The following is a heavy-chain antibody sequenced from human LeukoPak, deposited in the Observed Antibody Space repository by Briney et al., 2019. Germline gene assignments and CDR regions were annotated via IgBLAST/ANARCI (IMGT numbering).Heavy chain of an antibody. CDR2: IYYTGNT. CDR1: GGSISSSIYY. D-gene: IGHD1-26*01. CDR3: ARDWENGMDV. V-gene: IGHV4-39*07. J-gene: IGHJ6*02. Sequence: PSETLSLTCTVSGGSISSSIYYWGWIRQPPGKGLEWIGSIYYTGNTYYKPSLKSRVTISVDTSKNQFSLKLSSVTAADTAVYYCARDWENGMDVWGQGTTVTVSS.